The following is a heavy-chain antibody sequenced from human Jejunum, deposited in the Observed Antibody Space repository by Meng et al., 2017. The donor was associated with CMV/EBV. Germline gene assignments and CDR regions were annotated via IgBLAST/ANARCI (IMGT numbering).Heavy chain of an antibody. V-gene: IGHV1-18*04. CDR1: GYSFTDYY. Sequence: QVQLVQSGADLKNPGASVKVSCRASGYSFTDYYIHWVRQAPEQGLEWMGWIGAYNGNTNYAQTLQGRVTMTTDTSTSTAYMELRSLRSDDTAVYYCARVEVGITSGDYWGQGTLVTVSS. J-gene: IGHJ4*02. CDR3: ARVEVGITSGDY. CDR2: IGAYNGNT. D-gene: IGHD1-26*01.